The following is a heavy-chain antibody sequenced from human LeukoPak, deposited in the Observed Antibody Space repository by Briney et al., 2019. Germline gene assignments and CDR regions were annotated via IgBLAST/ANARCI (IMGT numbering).Heavy chain of an antibody. D-gene: IGHD1-26*01. CDR1: GFTFSSYG. CDR2: IYYSGTT. CDR3: ATTTIRLGY. J-gene: IGHJ4*02. V-gene: IGHV4-39*07. Sequence: GSLRLSCAASGFTFSSYGMHWVRQAPGKGLEWIGSIYYSGTTYYNPSLKSRVTISVDTSKNQFSLKLSSVTAADTAVYYCATTTIRLGYWGQGTLVTVSS.